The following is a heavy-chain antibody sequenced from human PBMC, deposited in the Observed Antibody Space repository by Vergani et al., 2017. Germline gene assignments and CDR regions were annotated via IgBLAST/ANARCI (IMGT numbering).Heavy chain of an antibody. V-gene: IGHV3-74*03. CDR1: GFSFNSYW. CDR2: IKSDGSIT. D-gene: IGHD3-10*01. Sequence: DVHLAESGGGFFQPGGSLRLSCSASGFSFNSYWMHWVRQVPGKGLLWVSRIKSDGSITAYADSVKGRFTISRDNAQNTLYLQMNSLRAEDTAVYYCARGPRRFGELSLGYWGQGTLVTVSS. J-gene: IGHJ4*02. CDR3: ARGPRRFGELSLGY.